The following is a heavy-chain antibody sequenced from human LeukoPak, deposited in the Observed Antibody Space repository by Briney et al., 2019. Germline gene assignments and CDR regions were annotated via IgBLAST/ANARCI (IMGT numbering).Heavy chain of an antibody. V-gene: IGHV3-72*01. Sequence: GGSLRLSCAASGFTFSDHYMDWVRQAPGKGLEWVGRTRNKANSYTTEYAASVKGRFTISRDDSKNSLYLQMNSLKTEDTAVYYCAKTYGSGSYLAHYGMDVWGQGTTVTVSS. J-gene: IGHJ6*02. D-gene: IGHD3-10*01. CDR2: TRNKANSYTT. CDR3: AKTYGSGSYLAHYGMDV. CDR1: GFTFSDHY.